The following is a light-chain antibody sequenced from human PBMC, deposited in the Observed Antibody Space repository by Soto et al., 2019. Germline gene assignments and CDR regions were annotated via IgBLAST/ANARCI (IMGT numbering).Light chain of an antibody. Sequence: EIVMTPSPATLSVSPVGRATLSCRASQSISDTLAWYQQKPGQAPRLLIYSASNRATGIPDRFSGSGSGTDFTLTISRLEPEDFAVYYCQQYGSSGTFGQGTKVDIK. CDR3: QQYGSSGT. CDR2: SAS. CDR1: QSISDT. V-gene: IGKV3-20*01. J-gene: IGKJ1*01.